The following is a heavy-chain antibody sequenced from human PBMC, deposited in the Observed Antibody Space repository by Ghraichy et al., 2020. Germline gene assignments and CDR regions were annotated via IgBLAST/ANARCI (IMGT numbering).Heavy chain of an antibody. D-gene: IGHD3-22*01. CDR2: ISGSGGST. V-gene: IGHV3-23*01. CDR3: AKGHRWDYDSSGYYPSYWYFDL. CDR1: GFTFSSYA. Sequence: GGSLRLSCAASGFTFSSYAMSWVRQAPGKGLEWVSAISGSGGSTYYADSVKGRFTISRDNSKNTLYLQMNSLRAEDTAVYYCAKGHRWDYDSSGYYPSYWYFDLWGRGTLVTVSS. J-gene: IGHJ2*01.